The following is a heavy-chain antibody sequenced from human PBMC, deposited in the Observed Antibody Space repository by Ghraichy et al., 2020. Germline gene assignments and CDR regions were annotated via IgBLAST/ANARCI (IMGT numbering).Heavy chain of an antibody. CDR2: IYYSGST. J-gene: IGHJ4*02. CDR1: GGSISSSSYY. Sequence: SQTLSLTCTVSGGSISSSSYYWGWIRQPPGKGLEWIGSIYYSGSTYYNPSLKSRVTISVDTSKNQFSLKLSSVTAADTAVYYCARLLGGGYSYENWGQGTLVTVSS. V-gene: IGHV4-39*01. CDR3: ARLLGGGYSYEN. D-gene: IGHD5-18*01.